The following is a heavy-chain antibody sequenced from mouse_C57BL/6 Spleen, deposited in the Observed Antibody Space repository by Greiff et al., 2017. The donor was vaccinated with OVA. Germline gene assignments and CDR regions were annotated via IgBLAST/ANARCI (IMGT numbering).Heavy chain of an antibody. CDR1: GYTFTDYE. CDR3: TRERGWAWFAY. V-gene: IGHV1-15*01. D-gene: IGHD2-3*01. J-gene: IGHJ3*01. Sequence: QVQLKESGAELVRPGASVTLSCKASGYTFTDYEMHWVKQTPVHGLEWIGAIDPETGGTAYNQKFKGKAILTADKSSSTAYMELRSLTSEDSAVYYCTRERGWAWFAYWGQGTLVTVSA. CDR2: IDPETGGT.